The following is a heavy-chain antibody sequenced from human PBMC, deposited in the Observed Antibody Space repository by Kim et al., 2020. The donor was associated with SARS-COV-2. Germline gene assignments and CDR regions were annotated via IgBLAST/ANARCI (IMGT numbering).Heavy chain of an antibody. V-gene: IGHV3-23*01. CDR2: ISGSGGST. CDR1: GFTFSSYA. Sequence: GGSLRLSCAASGFTFSSYAMSWVRQAPGKGLEWVSAISGSGGSTYYADSVKGRFTISRDNSKNTLYLQMNSLRAEDTAVYYCAKDRASSWVFSSGDYYGMDVWGQGTTVTVSS. J-gene: IGHJ6*02. CDR3: AKDRASSWVFSSGDYYGMDV. D-gene: IGHD3-22*01.